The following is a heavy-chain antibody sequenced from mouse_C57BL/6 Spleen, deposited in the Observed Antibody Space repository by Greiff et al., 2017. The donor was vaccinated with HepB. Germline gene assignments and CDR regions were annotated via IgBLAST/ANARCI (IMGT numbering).Heavy chain of an antibody. Sequence: EVKLQESGPGLVKPSQSLSLTCSVTGYSITSGYYWNWIRQFPGNKLEWMGYISYDGSNNYNPSLKNRISITRDTSKNQFFLKFNSVTTEDTATYYCARGGNYDYWGQGTTLTVSS. CDR2: ISYDGSN. CDR3: ARGGNYDY. V-gene: IGHV3-6*01. CDR1: GYSITSGYY. J-gene: IGHJ2*01. D-gene: IGHD2-1*01.